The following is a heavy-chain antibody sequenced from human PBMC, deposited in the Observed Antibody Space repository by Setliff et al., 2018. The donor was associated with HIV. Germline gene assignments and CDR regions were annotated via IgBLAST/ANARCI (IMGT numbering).Heavy chain of an antibody. J-gene: IGHJ6*03. V-gene: IGHV4-59*12. D-gene: IGHD3-22*01. CDR3: ARVMGGYYDSSQYMDV. CDR2: IYYTGNT. CDR1: GGSISSDY. Sequence: SETLSLTCTVSGGSISSDYWSWIRQPPGKGLEWIGSIYYTGNTKYNPSLESRVTFSIDTSENQFSLRLASVTAADTAVYYCARVMGGYYDSSQYMDVWGKGTTVTVSS.